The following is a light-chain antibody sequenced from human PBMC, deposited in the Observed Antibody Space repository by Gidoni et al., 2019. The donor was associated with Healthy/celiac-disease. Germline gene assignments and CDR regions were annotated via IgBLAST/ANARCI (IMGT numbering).Light chain of an antibody. CDR3: NSRDSSGNHYV. CDR2: GKN. CDR1: SLKSYY. Sequence: SSELTPDPAVSVALGQTVRITCQGDSLKSYYASWYQQKPGQAPVLVIYGKNNRPSGIPDRFSGSSSGNTASLTITGAQAEDEADYYCNSRDSSGNHYVFGIGTKVTVL. J-gene: IGLJ1*01. V-gene: IGLV3-19*01.